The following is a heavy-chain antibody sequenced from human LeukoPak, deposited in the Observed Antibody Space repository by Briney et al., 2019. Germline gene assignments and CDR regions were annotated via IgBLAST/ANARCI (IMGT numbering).Heavy chain of an antibody. CDR1: GFTFSSYW. V-gene: IGHV3-74*01. Sequence: GGSLRLSCAASGFTFSSYWMHWARQAPGKGLVWVSRINSTGSSTSYADSVKGRFTISRDNAKNTLYLQMNSLRAEDTAVYYCARGIAAAGLHYYYYGMDVWGQGTTVTVS. CDR3: ARGIAAAGLHYYYYGMDV. D-gene: IGHD6-13*01. CDR2: INSTGSST. J-gene: IGHJ6*02.